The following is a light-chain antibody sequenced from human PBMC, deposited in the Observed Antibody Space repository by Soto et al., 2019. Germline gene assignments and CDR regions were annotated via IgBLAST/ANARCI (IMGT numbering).Light chain of an antibody. CDR3: TSYRGSGIFEV. CDR2: DVT. Sequence: QSALTQPASVSGSPGQSITISCTGTSSDIGVYNYVSWYQQHPGKAPKLMIYDVTKRPSGVSNRFSGSKSGNTASLTISGLQAEDDADYYCTSYRGSGIFEVFGGGTKLTVL. V-gene: IGLV2-14*01. J-gene: IGLJ2*01. CDR1: SSDIGVYNY.